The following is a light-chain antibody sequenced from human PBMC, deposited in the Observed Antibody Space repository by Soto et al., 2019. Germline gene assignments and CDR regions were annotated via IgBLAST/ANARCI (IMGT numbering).Light chain of an antibody. CDR3: QQRQMSPIT. V-gene: IGKV3-11*01. CDR2: DAY. CDR1: QSFRGL. Sequence: EVVLTQSPVTLSLSPGERATLSCRASQSFRGLLAWYQQKPGQAPRLLIYDAYNRSTGIPPMFSGSGSGAIFTLTISSLEPEDSAVCYCQQRQMSPITFGQGTRLAIK. J-gene: IGKJ5*01.